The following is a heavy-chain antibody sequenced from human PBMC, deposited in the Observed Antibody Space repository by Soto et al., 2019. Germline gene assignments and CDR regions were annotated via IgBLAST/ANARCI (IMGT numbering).Heavy chain of an antibody. J-gene: IGHJ6*02. CDR1: GDSVSSNSAA. CDR2: TYYRSKWYN. CDR3: ARGQQLAQIGVANYYYGMDV. Sequence: PSQTLSLTCAISGDSVSSNSAAWNWIRQSPSRGLEWLGRTYYRSKWYNDYAVSVKSRITINPDTSKNQFPLQLNSVTPEDTAVYYCARGQQLAQIGVANYYYGMDVWGQGTTVTVSS. D-gene: IGHD6-13*01. V-gene: IGHV6-1*01.